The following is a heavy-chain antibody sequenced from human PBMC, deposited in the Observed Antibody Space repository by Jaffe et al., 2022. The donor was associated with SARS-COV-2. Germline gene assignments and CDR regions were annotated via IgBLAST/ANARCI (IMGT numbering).Heavy chain of an antibody. CDR3: ARERVFRLEGDTPRTASDL. CDR2: LHDSGST. Sequence: QMQLQESGPRLVRPSETLALTCSVSGDSISGYYLSWIRQPPGRGLEWIGYLHDSGSTNLNPSLESRVTISIDASKNQLSLKLRSVSAADTAMYYCARERVFRLEGDTPRTASDLWGPGTMVIVSA. J-gene: IGHJ3*01. CDR1: GDSISGYY. V-gene: IGHV4-59*01. D-gene: IGHD3-16*01.